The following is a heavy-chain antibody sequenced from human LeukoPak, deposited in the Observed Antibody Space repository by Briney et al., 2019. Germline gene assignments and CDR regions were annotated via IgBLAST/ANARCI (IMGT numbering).Heavy chain of an antibody. Sequence: GGSLRLSCAASGFTFSSYSMNWVRQAPGKGLDWVSSISSSSSYIYYADSVKGRFTISRDNAKNSLYLQMNSLRAEDTAVYYCASESYGDYVGSDYWGQGTLVTVSP. D-gene: IGHD4-17*01. CDR3: ASESYGDYVGSDY. J-gene: IGHJ4*02. CDR1: GFTFSSYS. V-gene: IGHV3-21*01. CDR2: ISSSSSYI.